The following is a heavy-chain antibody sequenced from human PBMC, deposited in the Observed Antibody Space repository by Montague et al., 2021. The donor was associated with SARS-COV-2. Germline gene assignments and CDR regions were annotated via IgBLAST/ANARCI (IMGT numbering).Heavy chain of an antibody. CDR2: VYSRGSN. CDR3: ARVVGFDFDY. CDR1: GGSISCDRGD. Sequence: TLSLTCTIPGGSISCDRGDGSWIPRPAGRDQEWMGRVYSRGSNNYNPSLKSRVTISVDTSKNQFSLKLSSVTAADTAVYYCARVVGFDFDYWGQGTLVTVSS. D-gene: IGHD2-21*01. V-gene: IGHV4-61*02. J-gene: IGHJ4*02.